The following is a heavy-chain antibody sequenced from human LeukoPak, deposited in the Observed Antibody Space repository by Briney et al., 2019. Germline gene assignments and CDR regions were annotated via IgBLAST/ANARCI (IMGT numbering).Heavy chain of an antibody. J-gene: IGHJ1*01. D-gene: IGHD4/OR15-4a*01. CDR2: INPSGSST. CDR1: GYIFTGYY. Sequence: ASVKVSCKASGYIFTGYYMHWVRQAPGQGLERMGIINPSGSSTSYAQKFQGRVTMTRDMSTSTVYMELSSLRYEDTAVYYCASPGGDYGVPKTPEYIQHWGQGTLVIVSS. V-gene: IGHV1-46*01. CDR3: ASPGGDYGVPKTPEYIQH.